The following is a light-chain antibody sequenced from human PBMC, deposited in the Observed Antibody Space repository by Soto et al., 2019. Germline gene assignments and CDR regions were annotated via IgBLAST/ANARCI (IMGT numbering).Light chain of an antibody. Sequence: QSALTQPASVSGSPGQSITISCTGTSSDVGAYVFVSWYQQHPGKAPKLMIYDIINRPSGVSNRFSGSKSGNTASLTISGLQAEDEAYYYCSSLSTTSTPTVFGSGTKVTVL. CDR1: SSDVGAYVF. V-gene: IGLV2-14*03. J-gene: IGLJ1*01. CDR2: DII. CDR3: SSLSTTSTPTV.